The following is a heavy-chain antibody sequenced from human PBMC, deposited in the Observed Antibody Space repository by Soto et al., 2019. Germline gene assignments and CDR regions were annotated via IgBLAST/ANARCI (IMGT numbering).Heavy chain of an antibody. D-gene: IGHD4-17*01. CDR3: ATSLATVRANWFDP. J-gene: IGHJ5*02. CDR1: GDTLSNYN. V-gene: IGHV1-69*02. Sequence: QVHLLQSGAEVQKPGSSVKVSCKASGDTLSNYNINWVRQAPGQGLEWMGRISPILGVTEYAQRFQGRVTITADKSPFTAYLDLSSLRSEDTAVYYCATSLATVRANWFDPWGQGTLVTVSS. CDR2: ISPILGVT.